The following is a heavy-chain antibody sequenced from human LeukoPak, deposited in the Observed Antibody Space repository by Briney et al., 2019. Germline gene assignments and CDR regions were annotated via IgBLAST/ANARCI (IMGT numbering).Heavy chain of an antibody. CDR2: IIPILGIA. CDR1: GGTFSSYA. V-gene: IGHV1-69*04. J-gene: IGHJ4*02. Sequence: SVKVSCKASGGTFSSYAISWVRQAPGQGLEWMGRIIPILGIANYAQKFQGRVTITADKSTSTAYMELSRLRSDDTAVYYCARDGYYDSSDYFDYWGQGTLVTVSS. CDR3: ARDGYYDSSDYFDY. D-gene: IGHD3-22*01.